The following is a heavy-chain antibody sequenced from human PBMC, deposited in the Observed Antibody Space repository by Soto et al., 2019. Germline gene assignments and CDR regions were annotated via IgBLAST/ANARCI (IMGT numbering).Heavy chain of an antibody. CDR3: ARERCIVGNCLLDY. J-gene: IGHJ4*02. V-gene: IGHV4-59*01. D-gene: IGHD2-15*01. CDR2: GHYSGST. CDR1: DDSISTYY. Sequence: SETLSLTCTVSDDSISTYYWSWIRQPPGKGLEWIGYGHYSGSTNYNPSLKSRVTISVDRSNNQFSLKVPSVTVADTAVYYCARERCIVGNCLLDYWAQGTLVTVS.